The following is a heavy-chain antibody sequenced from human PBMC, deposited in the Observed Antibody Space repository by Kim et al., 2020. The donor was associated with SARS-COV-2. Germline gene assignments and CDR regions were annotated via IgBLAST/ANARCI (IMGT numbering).Heavy chain of an antibody. CDR3: VRAERGLIKGSYDF. CDR2: ITYTGDTT. Sequence: GGSLRLSCAASGFIFSNYAMTWVRQAPGKGLEWVSSITYTGDTTHYADSVKGRFTISRDNPKNTLYLYMNSLRPEDTAGYYWVRAERGLIKGSYDFWGQG. CDR1: GFIFSNYA. V-gene: IGHV3-23*01. D-gene: IGHD3-10*01. J-gene: IGHJ4*02.